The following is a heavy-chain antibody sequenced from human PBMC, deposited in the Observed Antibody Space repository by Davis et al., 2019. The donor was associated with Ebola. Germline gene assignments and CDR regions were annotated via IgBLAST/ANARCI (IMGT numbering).Heavy chain of an antibody. J-gene: IGHJ6*02. V-gene: IGHV3-11*06. Sequence: GESLKISCAASGFNFKDYYMSWIRQAPGKGLEWVSYISSSSSYINYADSVKGRFTISRDNAKHSLSLHMNGLRDDDTAVYYCARRIVGDSRGAVDVWGQRTTVTVSS. CDR3: ARRIVGDSRGAVDV. D-gene: IGHD1-26*01. CDR2: ISSSSSYI. CDR1: GFNFKDYY.